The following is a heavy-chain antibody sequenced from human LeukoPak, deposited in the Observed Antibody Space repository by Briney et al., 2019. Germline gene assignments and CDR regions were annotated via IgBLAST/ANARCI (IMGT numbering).Heavy chain of an antibody. CDR2: ISSGGNVE. D-gene: IGHD3-9*01. CDR1: GFTFSSYE. J-gene: IGHJ4*02. Sequence: QPGGSLRLSCAASGFTFSSYEMNWVRQAPGKELEWVAHISSGGNVEYYLDSVRGRFTMSRDNAKSLLFLQMNSLRAEDTAVYYCARDTLNGPFVISLDYWGQGALVTVSS. CDR3: ARDTLNGPFVISLDY. V-gene: IGHV3-48*03.